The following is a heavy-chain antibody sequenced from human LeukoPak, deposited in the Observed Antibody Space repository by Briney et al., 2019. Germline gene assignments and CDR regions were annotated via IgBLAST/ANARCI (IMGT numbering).Heavy chain of an antibody. Sequence: SETLSLTCAVYGGSFSGYYWSWIRQPPGKGLEWIGEINHSGSTNYNPSLKSRVTISVDTSKNQFSLKLSSVTAADTAVYYCARGTWIQLWHFDYWGQGTLVTVSS. CDR3: ARGTWIQLWHFDY. D-gene: IGHD5-18*01. CDR1: GGSFSGYY. CDR2: INHSGST. V-gene: IGHV4-34*01. J-gene: IGHJ4*02.